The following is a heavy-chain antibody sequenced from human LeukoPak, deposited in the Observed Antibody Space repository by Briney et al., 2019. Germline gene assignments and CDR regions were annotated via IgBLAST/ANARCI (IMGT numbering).Heavy chain of an antibody. CDR2: INNSGST. CDR1: GGSFSDYY. J-gene: IGHJ6*02. D-gene: IGHD2-2*01. CDR3: AKDSKYQVLMNSYYGMDV. Sequence: PSETLSLTCAVYGGSFSDYYWSWIRQPPGKGLEWIGEINNSGSTNHNPSLKSRVTISVDTSKNQFSLRLRSVTAADTAVYYCAKDSKYQVLMNSYYGMDVWGQGTTATVSS. V-gene: IGHV4-34*01.